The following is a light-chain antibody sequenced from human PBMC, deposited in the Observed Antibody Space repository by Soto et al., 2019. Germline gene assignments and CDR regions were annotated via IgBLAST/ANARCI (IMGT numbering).Light chain of an antibody. Sequence: QSALTQPASVSGSPGQSITISCTGTSRDGGGYNYVSWYQQHTGKAPKLMIYEVSNRPSGVSNRFSGSKSGNTASLTISGLQAEDEADYYCSSYTSSSTLVFGTGTKVTVL. V-gene: IGLV2-14*01. J-gene: IGLJ1*01. CDR2: EVS. CDR1: SRDGGGYNY. CDR3: SSYTSSSTLV.